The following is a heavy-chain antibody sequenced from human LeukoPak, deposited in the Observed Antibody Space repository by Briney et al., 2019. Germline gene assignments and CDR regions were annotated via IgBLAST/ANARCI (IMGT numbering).Heavy chain of an antibody. V-gene: IGHV3-30*18. CDR2: ISYDGSNK. CDR1: GFTFSSYG. J-gene: IGHJ4*02. D-gene: IGHD3-22*01. CDR3: AKDLLPYDSSALDY. Sequence: PGGSLRLSCAASGFTFSSYGMHWVRQAPGKGLEWVAVISYDGSNKYYADSVKGRFTISRDNSKNTLYLQMNSLRAEDTAVYYCAKDLLPYDSSALDYWGQGTLVTVSS.